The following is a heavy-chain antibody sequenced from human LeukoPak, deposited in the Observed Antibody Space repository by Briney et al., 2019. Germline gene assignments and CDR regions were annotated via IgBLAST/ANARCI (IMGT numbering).Heavy chain of an antibody. Sequence: SETLSLTCTVSGGSISSYYWSWIRQPAGKGLEWIGRIYTSGSTNYNPSLKSRVTMSADTSKNQFSLKLSSVTAADTAVYYCARDAYSSSWGSYYYYYYMDVWGKGTTVTVSS. CDR2: IYTSGST. CDR3: ARDAYSSSWGSYYYYYYMDV. J-gene: IGHJ6*03. V-gene: IGHV4-4*07. CDR1: GGSISSYY. D-gene: IGHD6-13*01.